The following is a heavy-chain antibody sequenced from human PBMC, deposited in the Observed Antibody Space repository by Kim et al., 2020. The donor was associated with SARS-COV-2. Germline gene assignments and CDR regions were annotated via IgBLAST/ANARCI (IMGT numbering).Heavy chain of an antibody. CDR3: ARHTTGASGYFDY. V-gene: IGHV4-39*01. D-gene: IGHD1-1*01. CDR2: VYYSGST. J-gene: IGHJ4*02. Sequence: SETLSLTCIVSGDPISSSSYYWGWIRQPPGKGLEWIGSVYYSGSTYYNPSLKSRLTISINTSKNHFSLKLSSVTAADTAVYYCARHTTGASGYFDYWGQG. CDR1: GDPISSSSYY.